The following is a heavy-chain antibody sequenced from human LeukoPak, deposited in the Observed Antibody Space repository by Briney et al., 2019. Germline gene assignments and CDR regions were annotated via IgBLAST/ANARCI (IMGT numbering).Heavy chain of an antibody. J-gene: IGHJ3*02. CDR1: GGTFSSYA. CDR3: ARDPCSSTSCYEVDAFDI. Sequence: SVKVSCKASGGTFSSYAISWVRQAPGQGLEWMGGIIPIFGTANYAQKFQGRVTITADESTSTAYMEVSSLRSEDTAVYYCARDPCSSTSCYEVDAFDIWGQGTMVTVSS. CDR2: IIPIFGTA. D-gene: IGHD2-2*01. V-gene: IGHV1-69*13.